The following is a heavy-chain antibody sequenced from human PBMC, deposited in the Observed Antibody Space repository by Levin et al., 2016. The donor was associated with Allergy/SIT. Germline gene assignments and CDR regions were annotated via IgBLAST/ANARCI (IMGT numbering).Heavy chain of an antibody. CDR2: IYYSGST. CDR3: ARGITPTMYGDYARGQTYYFDY. J-gene: IGHJ4*02. D-gene: IGHD4-17*01. V-gene: IGHV4-59*12. Sequence: SETLSLTCTVSGGSISSYYWSWIRQPPGKGLEWIGYIYYSGSTNYNPSLKSRVTISVDTSKNQFSLKLSSVTAADTAVYYCARGITPTMYGDYARGQTYYFDYWGQGTLVTVSS. CDR1: GGSISSYY.